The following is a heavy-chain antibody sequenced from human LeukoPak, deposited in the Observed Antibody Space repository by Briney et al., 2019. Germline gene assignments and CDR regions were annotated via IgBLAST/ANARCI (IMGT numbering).Heavy chain of an antibody. V-gene: IGHV4-59*01. CDR3: ARGNSSGWYGGFDY. CDR1: GGSFRNYY. Sequence: SETLSLTCAVYGGSFRNYYWSWIRQPPGKGLEWIGYIYYSGSTNYNPSLKSRVTMSVDTSKNHFSLKLGSVTAADTAVYYCARGNSSGWYGGFDYWGQGILVTVSS. J-gene: IGHJ4*02. CDR2: IYYSGST. D-gene: IGHD6-19*01.